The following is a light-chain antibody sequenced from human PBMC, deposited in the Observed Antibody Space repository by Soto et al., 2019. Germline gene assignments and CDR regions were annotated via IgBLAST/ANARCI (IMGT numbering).Light chain of an antibody. V-gene: IGKV1-6*01. CDR3: IQDYNYPRT. CDR2: AAS. CDR1: QGIRND. Sequence: AIQMTQSPSSLSASVGDRVTITCRASQGIRNDLGGYQQKPGKVPKLLIYAASTLESGVPSRFSGSGSGTDFTLTISSLQPEDFATYYCIQDYNYPRTFGQGTKVEMK. J-gene: IGKJ1*01.